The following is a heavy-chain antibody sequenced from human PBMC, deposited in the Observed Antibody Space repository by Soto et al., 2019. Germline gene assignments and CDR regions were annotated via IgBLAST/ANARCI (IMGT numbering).Heavy chain of an antibody. V-gene: IGHV3-23*01. J-gene: IGHJ4*02. CDR2: LSGSGAST. CDR3: AKAFPVTVFY. CDR1: GFTFSTYA. D-gene: IGHD2-21*02. Sequence: AGGSLRLSCAASGFTFSTYAMSWVRQAPGKGLEWVSALSGSGASTYYADSVKGRFSISRDNSKNTLYLQMNSLRAEDTAVYYCAKAFPVTVFYWGQGTLVTVSS.